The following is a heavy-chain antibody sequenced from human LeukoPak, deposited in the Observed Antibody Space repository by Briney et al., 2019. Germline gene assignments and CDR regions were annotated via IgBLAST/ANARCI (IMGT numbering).Heavy chain of an antibody. CDR3: AREGTAVATNFDY. CDR1: GFIFSTYS. V-gene: IGHV3-21*01. Sequence: GGSLRLSCAASGFIFSTYSMNWVRQAPGKGLEWVSSISSSSTYIYYADSVKGRFTISRDNAKNSLYLQMNSLRAEDTAVYYCAREGTAVATNFDYWGQGTLVTVSS. CDR2: ISSSSTYI. D-gene: IGHD5-18*01. J-gene: IGHJ4*02.